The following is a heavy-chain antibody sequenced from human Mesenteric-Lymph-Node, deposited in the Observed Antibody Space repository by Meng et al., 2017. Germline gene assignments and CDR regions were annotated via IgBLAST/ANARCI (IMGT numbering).Heavy chain of an antibody. V-gene: IGHV3-21*01. Sequence: GESLKISCAASGFTFNTYSMNWVRQAPGKGLEWVSSISSSSSYIYYADSVKGRFTVSRDNAKNSLYLQMNSLRAEDTAVYYCARDGYSGSDTFDHWGQGTLVTVSS. CDR1: GFTFNTYS. J-gene: IGHJ4*02. CDR2: ISSSSSYI. D-gene: IGHD3-10*01. CDR3: ARDGYSGSDTFDH.